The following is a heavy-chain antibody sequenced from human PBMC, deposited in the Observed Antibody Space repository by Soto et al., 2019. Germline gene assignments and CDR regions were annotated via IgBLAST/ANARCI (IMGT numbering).Heavy chain of an antibody. V-gene: IGHV4-30-4*01. Sequence: TSETLSLTCNVSGGPIKTGDYYWNWIRQPPGKGLEWIGYVFYSGATNYSPSLKSRAAISMDTSKNQFLLSLTSVTAADTAVYYCARAGFSYGHLLFWCQGIRVTVSS. J-gene: IGHJ4*02. CDR2: VFYSGAT. D-gene: IGHD3-10*01. CDR3: ARAGFSYGHLLF. CDR1: GGPIKTGDYY.